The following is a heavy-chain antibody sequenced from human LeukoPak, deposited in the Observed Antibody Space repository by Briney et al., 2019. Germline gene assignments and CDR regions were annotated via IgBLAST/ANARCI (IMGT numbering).Heavy chain of an antibody. CDR2: IIPIFGTA. CDR3: ARGDYGDALFDY. Sequence: ASVKVSCKASGGTFSSYAISWVRQAPGQGLEWMGGIIPIFGTANYAQKFQGRVTITADESTSTAYMELSSLRSEDTAVYYCARGDYGDALFDYWGQGTLVTVYS. D-gene: IGHD4-17*01. CDR1: GGTFSSYA. J-gene: IGHJ4*02. V-gene: IGHV1-69*13.